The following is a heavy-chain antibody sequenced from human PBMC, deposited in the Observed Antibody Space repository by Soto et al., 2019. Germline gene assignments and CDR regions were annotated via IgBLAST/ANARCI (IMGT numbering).Heavy chain of an antibody. V-gene: IGHV4-30-2*01. CDR1: GASITYGGYS. J-gene: IGHJ4*02. Sequence: SETLSLTCTVSGASITYGGYSWIWIRQTPGKGLEWIGYINHLETTFYNPSFESRLTLSIDRAKNQFSLNLNSMSAADRAVYFCARGGGSDSFDYWGQGILVTVSS. CDR3: ARGGGSDSFDY. D-gene: IGHD1-26*01. CDR2: INHLETT.